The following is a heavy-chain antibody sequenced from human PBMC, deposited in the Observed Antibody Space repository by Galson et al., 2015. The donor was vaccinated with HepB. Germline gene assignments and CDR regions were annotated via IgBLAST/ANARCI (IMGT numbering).Heavy chain of an antibody. Sequence: SLRLPCADSGFTFRTYRISWVRQALGKGLEWVANIKQDGSEKYYVDSVKGRFTISRDNAKNSLYLQMNSLRAEDTAVYYCARVRVTVYYFDYWGQGTLVTVSS. D-gene: IGHD4-23*01. CDR3: ARVRVTVYYFDY. CDR1: GFTFRTYR. CDR2: IKQDGSEK. J-gene: IGHJ4*02. V-gene: IGHV3-7*03.